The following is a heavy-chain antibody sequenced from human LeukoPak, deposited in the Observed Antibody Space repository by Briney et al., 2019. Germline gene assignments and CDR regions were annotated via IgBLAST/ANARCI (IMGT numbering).Heavy chain of an antibody. V-gene: IGHV4-30-2*01. D-gene: IGHD2-15*01. CDR1: GYS. J-gene: IGHJ4*02. CDR3: ASFRSGGSCYDL. Sequence: GYSXXWIRQPPGXGLEWIGYIYHSGSTYYNPSLKSRVTISVDRSKNQFSLKLSSVTAADTAVCYCASFRSGGSCYDLWGQGTLVTVSS. CDR2: IYHSGST.